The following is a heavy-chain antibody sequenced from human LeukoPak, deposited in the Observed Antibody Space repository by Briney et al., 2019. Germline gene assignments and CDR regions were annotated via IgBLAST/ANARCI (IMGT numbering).Heavy chain of an antibody. CDR1: GFTFSSYA. CDR2: ISYDGSNK. V-gene: IGHV3-30*04. J-gene: IGHJ6*02. Sequence: GRSLRLSCAASGFTFSSYAMHWVRQAPGKGLEWVAVISYDGSNKYYADSVKGRFTISRDNSKNTLYLQMNSLRAEDTAVHYCARDLVSSTRIQLWFNHYYGMDVWGQGTTVTVSS. CDR3: ARDLVSSTRIQLWFNHYYGMDV. D-gene: IGHD5-18*01.